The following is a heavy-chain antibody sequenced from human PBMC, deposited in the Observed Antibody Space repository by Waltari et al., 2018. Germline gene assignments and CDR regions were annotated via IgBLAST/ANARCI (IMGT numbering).Heavy chain of an antibody. CDR2: IIPILGIA. CDR1: GGTFSSYT. CDR3: ARKQDKGAFDI. V-gene: IGHV1-69*02. J-gene: IGHJ3*02. Sequence: QVQLVQSGAEVKKPGSSVKVSCKASGGTFSSYTISWVRQAPGQGLEWMGRIIPILGIANSAQKFQGRVTITAHKSTSTAYMELSSLRSEDTAVYYCARKQDKGAFDIGGQGTMVTVSS.